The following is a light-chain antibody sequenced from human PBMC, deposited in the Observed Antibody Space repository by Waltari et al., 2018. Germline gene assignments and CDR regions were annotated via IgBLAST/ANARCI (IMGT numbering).Light chain of an antibody. J-gene: IGKJ4*01. CDR3: VQGTHWVT. CDR2: DIT. V-gene: IGKV2-30*01. CDR1: QSLPYSDGIPF. Sequence: DVVLTQSPLFLSVTPRQSVSISCKSSQSLPYSDGIPFLPWFHQWPGQSPSRLIYDITSRASGVPARFSGSGSGTNFTLNIAGVEADDAGVYFCVQGTHWVTFGGGT.